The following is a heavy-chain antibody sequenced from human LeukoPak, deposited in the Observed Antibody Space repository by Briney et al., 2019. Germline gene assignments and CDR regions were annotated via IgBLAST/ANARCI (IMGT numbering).Heavy chain of an antibody. CDR2: IGGFSTDT. V-gene: IGHV3-23*01. Sequence: GGSLRLSCAASGFTFTSYAMNWVRQAPGRGPEWVSSIGGFSTDTYYADSVRGRFTISRDKSRNTLNLQMNSLRADDTALYYCARGRGTTAQATIFDFWGQGTLVTVSS. J-gene: IGHJ4*02. CDR1: GFTFTSYA. D-gene: IGHD1-7*01. CDR3: ARGRGTTAQATIFDF.